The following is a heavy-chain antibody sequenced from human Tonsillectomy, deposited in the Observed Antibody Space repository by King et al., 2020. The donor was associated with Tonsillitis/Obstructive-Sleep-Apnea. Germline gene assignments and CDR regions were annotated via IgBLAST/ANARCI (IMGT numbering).Heavy chain of an antibody. CDR1: GYTFTTYY. CDR3: ARVDSYESSGHVFDI. V-gene: IGHV1-46*01. D-gene: IGHD3-22*01. Sequence: QLVQSGAEVKKPGASVKVSCEASGYTFTTYYMHWVRQAPGQGLQWMGLINPSGGTTTYAQKFQGRVTTTRDTSTSTVYMELSSLRSDDTAVYYCARVDSYESSGHVFDIWGQGTMVTVSS. CDR2: INPSGGTT. J-gene: IGHJ3*02.